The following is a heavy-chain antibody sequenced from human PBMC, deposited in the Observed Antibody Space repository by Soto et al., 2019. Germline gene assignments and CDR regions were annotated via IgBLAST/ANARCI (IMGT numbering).Heavy chain of an antibody. CDR1: GGTLSHYT. D-gene: IGHD2-2*01. J-gene: IGHJ5*02. Sequence: QVQLVQSGPEVKKPGSSVMVSCTASGGTLSHYTISWLRQAPGQGLEYMGRVIPILDISYYAQKFQGRVTITADKSTNTAYMELSSLRSADTAVYYCAREVRIVEHSGATGWFDPWGQGTQVTVSS. CDR3: AREVRIVEHSGATGWFDP. CDR2: VIPILDIS. V-gene: IGHV1-69*08.